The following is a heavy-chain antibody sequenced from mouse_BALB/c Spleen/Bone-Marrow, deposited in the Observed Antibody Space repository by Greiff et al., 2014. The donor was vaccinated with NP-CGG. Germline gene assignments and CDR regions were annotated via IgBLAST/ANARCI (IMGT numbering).Heavy chain of an antibody. CDR1: GFNIKDTY. Sequence: VQLQQSGSELVKPGASVKLSCTASGFNIKDTYMHWAKQRPEQGLEWIGRIDPANGNTKYDPKFRGKATVTADTSSNTAYVQLSSLTSEDTAVYYCACGSSYDYFDDWGQGTTLTVSS. CDR3: ACGSSYDYFDD. J-gene: IGHJ2*01. D-gene: IGHD1-1*01. CDR2: IDPANGNT. V-gene: IGHV14-3*02.